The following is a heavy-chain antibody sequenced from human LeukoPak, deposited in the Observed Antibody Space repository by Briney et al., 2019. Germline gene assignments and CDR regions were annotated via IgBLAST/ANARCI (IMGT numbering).Heavy chain of an antibody. J-gene: IGHJ6*03. D-gene: IGHD3-3*01. V-gene: IGHV3-48*01. CDR1: GFTFSSYS. CDR3: AREPTTIFGVVIIPPSDMDV. Sequence: GGSLRLSCAASGFTFSSYSMNWVRQAPGKGLEWVSYISSSSSTIYYADSVKGRFTISRDNAKNSLYLQMNSLRAEDTAVYYCAREPTTIFGVVIIPPSDMDVWGKGTTVTVSS. CDR2: ISSSSSTI.